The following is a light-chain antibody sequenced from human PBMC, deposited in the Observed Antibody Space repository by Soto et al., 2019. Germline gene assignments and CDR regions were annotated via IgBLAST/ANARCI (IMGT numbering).Light chain of an antibody. J-gene: IGLJ1*01. Sequence: QSVRAQPASVSGSPGQSITMTCTGSNNDIGADKFVSWYRQHPGEAPKLLIFDVSNRPSGVSHRFSGSKSGNTASLTISRLQAEDESDYYCTSFTTNLSFVFGTGTKLTVL. CDR3: TSFTTNLSFV. V-gene: IGLV2-14*03. CDR1: NNDIGADKF. CDR2: DVS.